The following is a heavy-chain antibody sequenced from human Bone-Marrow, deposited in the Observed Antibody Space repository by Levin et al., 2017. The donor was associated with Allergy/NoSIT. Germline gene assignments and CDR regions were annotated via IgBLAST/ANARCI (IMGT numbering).Heavy chain of an antibody. CDR3: AKSYQLARDAFDI. Sequence: GGSLRLSCAASGFTFDDYAMHWVRQAPGKGLEWVSGISLNSGSIGYADSVKGRFTISRDNAKNSLYLQMNSLRAEDTALYYCAKSYQLARDAFDIWGQGTMVTVSS. CDR1: GFTFDDYA. J-gene: IGHJ3*02. V-gene: IGHV3-9*01. CDR2: ISLNSGSI. D-gene: IGHD6-13*01.